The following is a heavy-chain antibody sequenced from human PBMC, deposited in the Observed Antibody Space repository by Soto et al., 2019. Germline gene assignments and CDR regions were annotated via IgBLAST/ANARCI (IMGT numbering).Heavy chain of an antibody. Sequence: QVQLVQAGAEVKKPGASVKVSCKASGYTFTSYGISWVRQAPGQGLEWMGWISAYNGNTNYAQKLQGRVTMTTDTYTSAAYVEVRSLRSGATAVYCCARCFGESNIDSWVQGTLVTVSS. CDR1: GYTFTSYG. CDR2: ISAYNGNT. CDR3: ARCFGESNIDS. V-gene: IGHV1-18*01. J-gene: IGHJ4*02. D-gene: IGHD3-10*01.